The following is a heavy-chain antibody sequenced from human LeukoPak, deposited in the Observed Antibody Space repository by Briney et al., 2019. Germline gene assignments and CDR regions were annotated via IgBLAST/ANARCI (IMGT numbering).Heavy chain of an antibody. V-gene: IGHV3-74*01. Sequence: GGSLRLSCAASGFTFSSYWMHWVRQAPGKGLVWVSRIRSDGSTNYADSVKGRFTISRDNAKNTVSLQMNSLRAEDTGVYYCARAPSEIGGYYLEYFRHWGQGTLVTVSS. J-gene: IGHJ1*01. CDR1: GFTFSSYW. D-gene: IGHD3-22*01. CDR2: IRSDGST. CDR3: ARAPSEIGGYYLEYFRH.